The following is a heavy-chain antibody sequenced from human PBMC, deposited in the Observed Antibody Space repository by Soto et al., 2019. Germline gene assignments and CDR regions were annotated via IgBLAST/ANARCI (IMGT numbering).Heavy chain of an antibody. CDR1: GGSVSSYY. J-gene: IGHJ4*02. CDR2: IYYSGST. D-gene: IGHD3-3*01. Sequence: SETLSLTCTVSGGSVSSYYWSWIRQPPGKGLEWIGYIYYSGSTNYNPSLKSRVTISVDTSKNQFSLKLSSVTAADTAVYYCAWSESWGMDSRSYFDYWGRGTLVTVSS. CDR3: AWSESWGMDSRSYFDY. V-gene: IGHV4-59*02.